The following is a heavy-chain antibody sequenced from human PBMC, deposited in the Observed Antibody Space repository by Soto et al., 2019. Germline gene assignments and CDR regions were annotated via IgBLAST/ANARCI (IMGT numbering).Heavy chain of an antibody. CDR2: ISYDGSNK. V-gene: IGHV3-30*14. J-gene: IGHJ2*01. CDR1: GFTFSSYA. CDR3: ARGNSGWYDGYWYFDL. Sequence: QVQLVESGGGVVQPGRSLRLSCAASGFTFSSYAMHWVRQAPGKGLEWVTVISYDGSNKYYADSVKGRFTISRENSKNTLYLQMNSLRAEDTAVYYCARGNSGWYDGYWYFDLWGRGTLVTVSS. D-gene: IGHD6-19*01.